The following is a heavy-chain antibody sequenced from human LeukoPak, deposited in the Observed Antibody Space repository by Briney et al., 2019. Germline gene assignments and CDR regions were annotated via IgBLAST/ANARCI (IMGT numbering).Heavy chain of an antibody. J-gene: IGHJ4*02. V-gene: IGHV3-21*01. CDR2: ISSSGSNI. CDR1: GLTFSSYS. CDR3: ARGYSSGPDY. D-gene: IGHD6-19*01. Sequence: PGGSLRLSCAASGLTFSSYSVNWVRQAPGKGLEWVSSISSSGSNIHYADSVKGRFTISRDNAENSLYLQMTSLRAEDTAMYYCARGYSSGPDYWGQGALVTVSS.